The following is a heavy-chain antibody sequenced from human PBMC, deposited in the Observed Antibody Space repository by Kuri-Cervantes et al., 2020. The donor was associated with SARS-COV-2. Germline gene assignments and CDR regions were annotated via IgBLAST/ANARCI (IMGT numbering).Heavy chain of an antibody. J-gene: IGHJ4*02. Sequence: GESLKISCAASGFTFSSYAMSWVRQAPGKGLEWVSAISGSGGSTYYADSVEGRFTISRDNSKNTLYLQMNSLKTEDTAVYYCTTLIDYWGQGALVPSPQ. V-gene: IGHV3-23*01. CDR1: GFTFSSYA. CDR3: TTLIDY. CDR2: ISGSGGST.